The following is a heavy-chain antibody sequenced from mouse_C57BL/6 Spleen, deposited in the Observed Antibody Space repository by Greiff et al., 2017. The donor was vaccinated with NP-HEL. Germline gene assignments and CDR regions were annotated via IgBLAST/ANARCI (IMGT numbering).Heavy chain of an antibody. CDR3: ASLGLGFDY. CDR1: GYTFTDYY. V-gene: IGHV1-26*01. CDR2: INPNNGGT. D-gene: IGHD2-10*02. Sequence: EVQLQQSGPELVKPGASVKISCKASGYTFTDYYMNWVKQSHGKSLEWLGDINPNNGGTSYNQKFKGKATLTVDKSSSTAYMELRSLTSEDSAVYYCASLGLGFDYWGQGTTLTVSS. J-gene: IGHJ2*01.